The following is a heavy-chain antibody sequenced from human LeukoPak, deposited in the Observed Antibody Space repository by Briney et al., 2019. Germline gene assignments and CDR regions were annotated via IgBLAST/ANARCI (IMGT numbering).Heavy chain of an antibody. V-gene: IGHV3-30*18. D-gene: IGHD4-17*01. CDR2: ISYDGSNK. CDR3: AKEFEKWGDYFAAFAI. Sequence: PGRSLRLSCAASGFTFSSYGMHWVRQAPGKGLEWVAVISYDGSNKYYADSVKGRFTISRDNSKNTLYLQMNSLRAEDTAVYYCAKEFEKWGDYFAAFAIWGQGTMVTVSS. CDR1: GFTFSSYG. J-gene: IGHJ3*02.